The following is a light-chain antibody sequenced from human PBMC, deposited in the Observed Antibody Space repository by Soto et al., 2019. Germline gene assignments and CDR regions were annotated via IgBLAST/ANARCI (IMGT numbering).Light chain of an antibody. V-gene: IGLV2-14*01. CDR2: GVS. J-gene: IGLJ1*01. CDR1: RSDIGSYNY. Sequence: QSALTQPASVSGSPGQPITISCSGTRSDIGSYNYVAWYQQFPGKTPKILIYGVSNRPSGVSSRFSGSKSGNTASLTISGLQAEDEADYYCISYTGSSTSYVFGSGTRSPS. CDR3: ISYTGSSTSYV.